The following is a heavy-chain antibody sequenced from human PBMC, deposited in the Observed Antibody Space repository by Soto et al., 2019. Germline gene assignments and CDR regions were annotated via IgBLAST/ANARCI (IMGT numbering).Heavy chain of an antibody. V-gene: IGHV5-51*01. Sequence: PGDSLKISCKGSGYSFTSYWIGWVRQMPGKGLEWMGIIYPGDSDTRYSPSFQGQVTISADKSISTAYLQWSSLKASDTAMYYCARRITIFGDQNWFDPWGQGTLVTVSS. CDR3: ARRITIFGDQNWFDP. CDR2: IYPGDSDT. CDR1: GYSFTSYW. D-gene: IGHD3-3*01. J-gene: IGHJ5*02.